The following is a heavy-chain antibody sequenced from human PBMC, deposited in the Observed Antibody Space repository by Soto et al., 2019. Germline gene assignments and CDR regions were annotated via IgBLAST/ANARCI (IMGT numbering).Heavy chain of an antibody. CDR1: GFLLTTSGVG. V-gene: IGHV2-5*02. D-gene: IGHD3-3*01. Sequence: QITLNESGPPVVRPTETLTLTCRFSGFLLTTSGVGVGWIRQSPGKAPEWLALIYWDDDKRYSASLKSRLTITKDTSKNQVVLTVSDLDPTDTATYYCAHRVLRTVFGLVTTTAIYFDFWGQGTPVAVSS. CDR2: IYWDDDK. J-gene: IGHJ4*02. CDR3: AHRVLRTVFGLVTTTAIYFDF.